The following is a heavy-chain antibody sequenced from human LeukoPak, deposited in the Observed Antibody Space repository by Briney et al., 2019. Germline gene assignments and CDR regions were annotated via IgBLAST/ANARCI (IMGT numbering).Heavy chain of an antibody. Sequence: ASVKVSCKTSGYTFSNFGINWVRQAPGQGLEWMAWISGNNDNPNYGQKFQGRFTVTTDSSTSTAYMELRNLRSDDTAVYYCARDGTSTDDYWGQATLVTVSS. D-gene: IGHD2-2*01. CDR3: ARDGTSTDDY. V-gene: IGHV1-18*01. J-gene: IGHJ4*02. CDR1: GYTFSNFG. CDR2: ISGNNDNP.